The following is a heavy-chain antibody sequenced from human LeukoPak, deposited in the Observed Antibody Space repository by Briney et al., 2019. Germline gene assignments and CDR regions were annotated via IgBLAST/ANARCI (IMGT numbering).Heavy chain of an antibody. D-gene: IGHD2-2*01. CDR2: IYYSGST. J-gene: IGHJ4*02. V-gene: IGHV4-59*01. CDR3: ARFAAAADFDY. Sequence: SETLSLTCTVSGGSISSYYWSWIRQPPGKGLEWIGYIYYSGSTNYNPSLKSRVTISVDTSKNQFSLKLNSVTAADTAVYYCARFAAAADFDYWGQGTLVTVSS. CDR1: GGSISSYY.